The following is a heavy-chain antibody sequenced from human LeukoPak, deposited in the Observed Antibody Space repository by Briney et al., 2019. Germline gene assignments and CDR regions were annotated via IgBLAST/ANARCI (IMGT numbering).Heavy chain of an antibody. D-gene: IGHD3-10*01. CDR2: ISGSGGST. CDR3: AKDPLNGGFGELLPYYMDV. CDR1: GFTFSSYG. Sequence: GGSLGLSCAASGFTFSSYGMSWVRQAPGKGLEWVSAISGSGGSTYYADSVKGRFTISRDNSKNTLYLQMNSLRAEDTAVYYCAKDPLNGGFGELLPYYMDVWGKGTTVTISS. V-gene: IGHV3-23*01. J-gene: IGHJ6*03.